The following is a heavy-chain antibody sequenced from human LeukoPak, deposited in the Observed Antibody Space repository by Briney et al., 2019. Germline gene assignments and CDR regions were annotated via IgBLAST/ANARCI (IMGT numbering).Heavy chain of an antibody. CDR3: ARGGTVTTYFQH. J-gene: IGHJ1*01. CDR2: INTGGTT. Sequence: SETLSLTCTVSGDFISSGSYYWSWIRQPAGKGLEYIGRINTGGTTNYNPSLRSRVTISVDTSKNQFSLKLSSVTAADTAVYYCARGGTVTTYFQHWGQGTLVTVSS. CDR1: GDFISSGSYY. V-gene: IGHV4-61*02. D-gene: IGHD4-17*01.